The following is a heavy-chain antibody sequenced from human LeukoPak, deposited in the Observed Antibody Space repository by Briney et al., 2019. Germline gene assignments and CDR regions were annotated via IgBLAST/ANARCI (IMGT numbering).Heavy chain of an antibody. J-gene: IGHJ4*02. V-gene: IGHV3-15*01. CDR3: TTRMITFGGVIAPMGY. Sequence: GGSLRLSCAASGFTFSNAWMSWVRQAPGKGLEWVGRIKSKTDGGTTDYVAPVKGRFTISRDDSKNTLYLQMNSLKTEDTAVYYCTTRMITFGGVIAPMGYWGQGTLVTVSS. D-gene: IGHD3-16*02. CDR2: IKSKTDGGTT. CDR1: GFTFSNAW.